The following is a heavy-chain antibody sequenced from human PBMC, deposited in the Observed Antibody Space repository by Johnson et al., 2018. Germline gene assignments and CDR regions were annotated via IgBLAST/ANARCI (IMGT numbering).Heavy chain of an antibody. D-gene: IGHD3-16*01. CDR2: INGRAGGT. V-gene: IGHV3-23*04. J-gene: IGHJ6*03. CDR1: GFTFSTSA. Sequence: VQLVQSGGGLVQPGGSLRLSCATSGFTFSTSAMSWVRQAPGKGLEWVSAINGRAGGTYYTDSVKGRFTIFRDSSTNKLYLQMNSLRAEDTALYYCAKDGGVAVALRYVDFGGEGTTVTVSS. CDR3: AKDGGVAVALRYVDF.